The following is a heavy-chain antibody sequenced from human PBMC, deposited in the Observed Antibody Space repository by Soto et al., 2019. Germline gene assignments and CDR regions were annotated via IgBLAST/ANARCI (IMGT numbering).Heavy chain of an antibody. V-gene: IGHV4-59*01. CDR1: GDSISSGY. J-gene: IGHJ5*02. Sequence: QVHLQESGPGLVKPSETLSLTCSVSGDSISSGYWTWIRQPPRRGLEWIGFMYFGGSFNYNPSLGSRVIFSADTSKNQFSLKLTSVTAADSSIYYCTRAFYDGVGCGVDPWGQGAQVTVSS. D-gene: IGHD2-21*01. CDR2: MYFGGSF. CDR3: TRAFYDGVGCGVDP.